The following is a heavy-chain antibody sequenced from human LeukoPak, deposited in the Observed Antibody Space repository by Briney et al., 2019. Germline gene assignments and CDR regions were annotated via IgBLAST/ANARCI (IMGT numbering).Heavy chain of an antibody. CDR1: GFTFSSYS. V-gene: IGHV3-21*01. D-gene: IGHD6-13*01. CDR3: ARVIAAADYYFDY. Sequence: AGSLRLSCAASGFTFSSYSMNWVRQAPGKGLEWVSSISSSSSYIYYADSMKGRFTISRDNAKNSLYLQMNSLRAEDTAVYYCARVIAAADYYFDYWAREPWSPSPQ. J-gene: IGHJ4*02. CDR2: ISSSSSYI.